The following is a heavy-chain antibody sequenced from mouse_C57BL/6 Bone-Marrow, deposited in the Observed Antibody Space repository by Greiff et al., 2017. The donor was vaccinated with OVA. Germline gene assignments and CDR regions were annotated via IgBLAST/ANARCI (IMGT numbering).Heavy chain of an antibody. CDR1: GYTFTSYW. J-gene: IGHJ1*03. CDR3: AIYYGSSHWYFDV. D-gene: IGHD1-1*01. V-gene: IGHV1-50*01. Sequence: QVQLQQSGAELVKPGASVKLSCKASGYTFTSYWMQWVKQRPGQGLEWIGEIDPSDSYTNYNQKFKGKATLTVDTSSSTAYMQLSSLTSEDSAVYYCAIYYGSSHWYFDVWGTGTTVTVSS. CDR2: IDPSDSYT.